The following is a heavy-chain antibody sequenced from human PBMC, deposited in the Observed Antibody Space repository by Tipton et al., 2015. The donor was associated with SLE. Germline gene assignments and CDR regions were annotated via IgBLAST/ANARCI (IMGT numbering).Heavy chain of an antibody. CDR1: GDSVSSTSCY. D-gene: IGHD3-22*01. CDR2: IFYTGTN. Sequence: TLSLTCTVSGDSVSSTSCYWGWIRQPPGKGLEWIGSIFYTGTNYYQPSLKSRVTVSVDTSKNQFSLRLSSVTAADTAVYYCARLPHYYDSVGYIMYVWGKGTTVTVSS. CDR3: ARLPHYYDSVGYIMYV. V-gene: IGHV4-39*01. J-gene: IGHJ6*03.